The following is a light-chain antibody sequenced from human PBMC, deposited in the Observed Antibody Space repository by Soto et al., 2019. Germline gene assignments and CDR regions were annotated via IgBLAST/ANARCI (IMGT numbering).Light chain of an antibody. CDR1: QSVFSS. Sequence: EIVMTQSPATLSVSPGERATLSCRARQSVFSSLAWYQQRPGQAPRLLIYGSATRATGIPDRFSGSGSGTEFTLTISSLQSEDSAVYYCQQYHSWPAFGQGTKVDIK. CDR2: GSA. J-gene: IGKJ1*01. V-gene: IGKV3-15*01. CDR3: QQYHSWPA.